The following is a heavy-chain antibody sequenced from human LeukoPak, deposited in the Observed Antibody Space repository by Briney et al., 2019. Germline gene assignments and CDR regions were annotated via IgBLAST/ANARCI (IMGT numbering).Heavy chain of an antibody. CDR1: GFTFSTYE. CDR3: ATGSSGWSRNYLDY. J-gene: IGHJ4*02. D-gene: IGHD6-19*01. Sequence: GGSLRLSCAASGFTFSTYEINWVRQAPGKGLEWVSYISSSGSAIYYADSVRGRFTISRDNAKNSVYLQMNSLRAEDTAIYYCATGSSGWSRNYLDYWGQGTLVTVSS. V-gene: IGHV3-48*03. CDR2: ISSSGSAI.